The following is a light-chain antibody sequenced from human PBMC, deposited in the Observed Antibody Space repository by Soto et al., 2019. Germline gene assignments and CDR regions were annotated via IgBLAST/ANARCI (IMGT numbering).Light chain of an antibody. CDR1: NNDVGGYNY. Sequence: QSVLTQAASVLWSPGQSITISCTGTNNDVGGYNYVSWYQQQPGKAPKFMIYDVTNRPSGVSNRFSGSKSGNTASLTTSGLQAEDEADYYCCSYTTSNTRQIVFGTGTKVTV. CDR3: CSYTTSNTRQIV. V-gene: IGLV2-14*01. J-gene: IGLJ1*01. CDR2: DVT.